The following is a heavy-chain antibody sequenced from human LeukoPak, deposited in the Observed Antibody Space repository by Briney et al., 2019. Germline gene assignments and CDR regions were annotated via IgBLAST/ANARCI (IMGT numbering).Heavy chain of an antibody. V-gene: IGHV3-30*04. Sequence: GGSLRLSCAASGFTFSSYAMHWVRQAPGKGLEWVAVISYDGSNKYYADSVKGRFTISRDNSKNTLYLQMNSLRAEDTAVYYCARDIDPYYYDSSGYYPLFDYWGQGTLVTVSS. CDR3: ARDIDPYYYDSSGYYPLFDY. CDR1: GFTFSSYA. D-gene: IGHD3-22*01. J-gene: IGHJ4*02. CDR2: ISYDGSNK.